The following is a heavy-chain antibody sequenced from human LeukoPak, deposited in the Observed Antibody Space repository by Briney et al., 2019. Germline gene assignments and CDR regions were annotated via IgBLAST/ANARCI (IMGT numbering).Heavy chain of an antibody. CDR3: ARDRIFGVSRYFDY. V-gene: IGHV4-61*02. J-gene: IGHJ4*02. D-gene: IGHD3-3*01. CDR1: GGSISSGNYY. Sequence: PSETLSLTCTVSGGSISSGNYYWSWIRQPAGRGLEWIGRIYPSGYTNYNPSLKSRVTISVDTSKNQFSLKLSSVTAADTAVYYRARDRIFGVSRYFDYWGQGTLVTVSS. CDR2: IYPSGYT.